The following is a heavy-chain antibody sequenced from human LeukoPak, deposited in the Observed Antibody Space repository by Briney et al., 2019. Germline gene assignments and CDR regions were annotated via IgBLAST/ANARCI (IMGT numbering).Heavy chain of an antibody. Sequence: SETLSLTCAVYGGSFSGYYWSWIRQPPGKGLEWIGEINHSGSTNYNPSLKSRVTISVDTSKNQFSLKLSSVTAADTAVYHCARATPPPIVVVVAATSRPKTETPSGGIDYWGQGTLVTVSS. J-gene: IGHJ4*02. CDR2: INHSGST. CDR1: GGSFSGYY. D-gene: IGHD2-15*01. V-gene: IGHV4-34*01. CDR3: ARATPPPIVVVVAATSRPKTETPSGGIDY.